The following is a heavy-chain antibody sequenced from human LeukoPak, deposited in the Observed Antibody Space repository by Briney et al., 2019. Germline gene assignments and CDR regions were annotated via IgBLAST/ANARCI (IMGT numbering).Heavy chain of an antibody. CDR2: VSYSGTA. CDR1: VGSFSTSTYY. Sequence: SETLSLTCTVSVGSFSTSTYYWGWIRQPPGKGLECIGSVSYSGTAYYNPSLKSRVTKSVDTSKSQFSLTLRSLNAADTAVYYCARKLEALRSAFDMWGQGTMVTVSS. V-gene: IGHV4-39*01. D-gene: IGHD1-14*01. CDR3: ARKLEALRSAFDM. J-gene: IGHJ3*02.